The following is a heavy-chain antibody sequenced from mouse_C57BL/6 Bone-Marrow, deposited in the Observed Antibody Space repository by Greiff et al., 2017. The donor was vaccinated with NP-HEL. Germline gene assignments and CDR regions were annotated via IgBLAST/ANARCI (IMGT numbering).Heavy chain of an antibody. V-gene: IGHV1-66*01. Sequence: QVQLKESGPELVKPGASVKISCKASGYSFTSYYIHWVKQRPGQGLEWIGWIYPGSGNTKYNEKFKGKATLTADTSSSTAYMQLSSLTSEDSAVYYCARSGGYDFAFWGQGTLVTVSA. CDR3: ARSGGYDFAF. CDR2: IYPGSGNT. D-gene: IGHD2-2*01. CDR1: GYSFTSYY. J-gene: IGHJ3*01.